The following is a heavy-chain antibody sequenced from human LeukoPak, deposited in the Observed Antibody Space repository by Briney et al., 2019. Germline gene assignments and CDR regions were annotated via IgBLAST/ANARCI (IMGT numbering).Heavy chain of an antibody. J-gene: IGHJ5*02. CDR1: GGSFSGYY. D-gene: IGHD6-19*01. V-gene: IGHV4-34*01. CDR3: ARARYSSGWYDWFDP. Sequence: PSETLFLTCAVYGGSFSGYYWSWIRQPPGKGLEWIGEINHSGSTNYNPSLKSRVTISVDTSKNQFSLKLSSVAAADTAVYYCARARYSSGWYDWFDPWGQGTLVTVSS. CDR2: INHSGST.